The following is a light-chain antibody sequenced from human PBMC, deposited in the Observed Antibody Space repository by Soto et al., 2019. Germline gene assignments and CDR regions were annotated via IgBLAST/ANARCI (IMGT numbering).Light chain of an antibody. J-gene: IGKJ4*01. V-gene: IGKV3-20*01. CDR3: QEYGTSPRPT. CDR1: QSIISHY. CDR2: STS. Sequence: EMVLTQSPGTLSLSPGERATLACRTSQSIISHYLAWYQQKPGQAPRLPIFSTSRRATGVPDRFSGSGSGTDFTLTINRLQPEDFAVYYCQEYGTSPRPTFGGGSKVEF.